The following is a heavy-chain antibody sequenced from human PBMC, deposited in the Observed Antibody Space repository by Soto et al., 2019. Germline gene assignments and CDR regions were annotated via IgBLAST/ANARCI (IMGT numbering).Heavy chain of an antibody. CDR3: ARVGGYNSGWPQNPFDY. Sequence: SETLSLTCAVYGGSFSGYYWTWIRQPPGTGLEWIGEINHSGSTNYNPSLKSRVTISVDTSKNQFSLKLSSVTAADTAVYYCARVGGYNSGWPQNPFDYWGQGSLVTVSS. CDR2: INHSGST. V-gene: IGHV4-34*01. D-gene: IGHD6-19*01. J-gene: IGHJ4*02. CDR1: GGSFSGYY.